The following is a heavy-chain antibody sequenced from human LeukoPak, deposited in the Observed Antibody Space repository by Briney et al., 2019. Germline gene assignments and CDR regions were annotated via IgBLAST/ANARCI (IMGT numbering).Heavy chain of an antibody. D-gene: IGHD3-22*01. Sequence: GGSLRLSCAASGFTVSSNYMSWVRQAPRKGLEWVSVIYSGGSTYYADSVKGRFTISRDNSKNTLYLQMNSLRAEDTAVYYCASRYYYDSSDAFDIWGQGTMVTVSS. CDR3: ASRYYYDSSDAFDI. V-gene: IGHV3-53*01. CDR1: GFTVSSNY. CDR2: IYSGGST. J-gene: IGHJ3*02.